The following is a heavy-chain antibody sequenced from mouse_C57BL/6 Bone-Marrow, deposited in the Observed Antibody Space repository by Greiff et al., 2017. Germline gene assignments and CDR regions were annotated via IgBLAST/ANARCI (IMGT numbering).Heavy chain of an antibody. CDR3: ARGDGYYVWFAY. Sequence: EVQLQQSGPELVKPGASVKIPCKASGYTFTDYNMDWVKQSHGKSLEWIGDINPNNGGTIYNQKFKGKATLTVDQSSSTAYMELRSLTSEDTAVYYCARGDGYYVWFAYWGQGTLVTVSA. CDR1: GYTFTDYN. CDR2: INPNNGGT. J-gene: IGHJ3*01. V-gene: IGHV1-18*01. D-gene: IGHD2-3*01.